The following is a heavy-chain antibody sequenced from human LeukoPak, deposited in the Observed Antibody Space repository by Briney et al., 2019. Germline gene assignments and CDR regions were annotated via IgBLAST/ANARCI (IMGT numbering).Heavy chain of an antibody. D-gene: IGHD1-1*01. CDR1: GFLFTDYW. V-gene: IGHV3-21*01. J-gene: IGHJ3*02. CDR3: AKAPNQLEGDAFDI. Sequence: GGSLKLSCAASGFLFTDYWMNWVRQAPGKGLEWVSSISSSSSYIYYADSVKGRFTISRDNAKNSLYLQMNSLRAEDTAVYYCAKAPNQLEGDAFDIWGQGTMVTVSS. CDR2: ISSSSSYI.